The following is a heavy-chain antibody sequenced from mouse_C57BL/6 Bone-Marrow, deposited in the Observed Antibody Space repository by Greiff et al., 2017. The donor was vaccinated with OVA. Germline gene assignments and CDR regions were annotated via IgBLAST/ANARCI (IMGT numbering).Heavy chain of an antibody. CDR1: GFTFSSYG. CDR2: ISSGGSYT. V-gene: IGHV5-6*01. D-gene: IGHD2-2*01. Sequence: EVQLVESGGDLVKPGGSLKLSCAASGFTFSSYGMSWVRQTPDKRLEWVATISSGGSYTYYPDSVKGRFTISRDNAKNNLYLQMSSLKSEKTAMYYCAGRREYGDDDFAYGGRGTRVTVSA. J-gene: IGHJ3*01. CDR3: AGRREYGDDDFAY.